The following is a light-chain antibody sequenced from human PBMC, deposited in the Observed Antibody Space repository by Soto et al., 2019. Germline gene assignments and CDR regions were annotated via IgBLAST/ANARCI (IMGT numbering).Light chain of an antibody. CDR1: QNIERY. CDR2: AAA. V-gene: IGKV1-39*01. CDR3: QQTHSTIHS. J-gene: IGKJ2*01. Sequence: DIQMTQSPCSLSASIGDTITISCRASQNIERYLNWYQKKEGRAPQLLMFAAANLESGVPSRFRGSGSGTDFTLTISSLQPEDFATYYCQQTHSTIHSFGQGTKVDI.